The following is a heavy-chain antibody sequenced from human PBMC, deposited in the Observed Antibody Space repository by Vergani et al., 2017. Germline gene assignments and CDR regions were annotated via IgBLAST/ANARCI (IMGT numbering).Heavy chain of an antibody. CDR2: ISGSGGST. D-gene: IGHD1-26*01. J-gene: IGHJ3*02. CDR1: GFTFSSYA. V-gene: IGHV3-23*01. CDR3: ARHSGSYLARDI. Sequence: EVQLLESGGGLVQPGGSLRLSCAASGFTFSSYAMSWVRQAPGKGLEWVSAISGSGGSTYYADSVKGRFTISRDNSKNSLYLQMNSLRAEDTAVYYCARHSGSYLARDIWGQGTMVTVSS.